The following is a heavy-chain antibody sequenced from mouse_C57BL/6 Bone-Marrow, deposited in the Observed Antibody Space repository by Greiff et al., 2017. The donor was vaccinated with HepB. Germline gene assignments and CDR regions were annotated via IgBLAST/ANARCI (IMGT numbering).Heavy chain of an antibody. J-gene: IGHJ3*01. CDR1: GYSITSGYY. D-gene: IGHD4-1*01. V-gene: IGHV3-6*01. CDR3: AREGDWDWFAY. CDR2: ISYDGSN. Sequence: DVKLVESGPGLVKPSQSLSLTCSVTGYSITSGYYWNWIRQFPGNKLEWMGYISYDGSNNYNPSLKNRISITRDTSKNQFFLKLNSVTTEDTATYYCAREGDWDWFAYWGQGTLVTVSA.